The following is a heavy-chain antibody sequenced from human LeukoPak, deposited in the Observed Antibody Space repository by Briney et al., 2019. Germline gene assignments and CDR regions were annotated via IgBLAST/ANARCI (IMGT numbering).Heavy chain of an antibody. V-gene: IGHV4-39*01. D-gene: IGHD3-3*01. CDR3: ARAGRFLEWLSLPISKDGMDV. Sequence: SETLSLTCTVSGGSISSSSYYWGWIRQPPGKGLEWIGSIYYSGSTYYNPSLKSRVTISVDTSKNQFSLKLSSVTAADTAVYYCARAGRFLEWLSLPISKDGMDVWGQGTTVTVSS. CDR2: IYYSGST. J-gene: IGHJ6*02. CDR1: GGSISSSSYY.